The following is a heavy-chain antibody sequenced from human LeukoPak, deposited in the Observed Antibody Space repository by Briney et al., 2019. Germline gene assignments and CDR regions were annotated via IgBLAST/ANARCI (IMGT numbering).Heavy chain of an antibody. CDR2: ITYSSGNT. J-gene: IGHJ4*02. V-gene: IGHV3-23*01. D-gene: IGHD2-21*02. Sequence: GGSLRLSCAASGFTFSAYGMSWFRQVPGKGLEWVPAITYSSGNTYYADSVKGRFTISRDNSKNTLYLQMNSLRAEDTALYYCAKDGTGCGGDCYSDYWGQGTLVTVSS. CDR1: GFTFSAYG. CDR3: AKDGTGCGGDCYSDY.